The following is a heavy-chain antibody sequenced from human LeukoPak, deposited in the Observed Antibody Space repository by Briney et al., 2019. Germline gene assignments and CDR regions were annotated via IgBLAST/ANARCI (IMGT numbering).Heavy chain of an antibody. CDR2: IDTDGSTT. J-gene: IGHJ3*02. V-gene: IGHV3-74*01. CDR3: ARTRGNAFDI. D-gene: IGHD3-10*01. CDR1: RFTFSNYW. Sequence: GGSLRLSCAASRFTFSNYWMHWVRQAPGKGLVWVSRIDTDGSTTRYADSVKGRFTISRDNAENTLYLQMDSLRAEDTALYYCARTRGNAFDIWGQGIMATVSS.